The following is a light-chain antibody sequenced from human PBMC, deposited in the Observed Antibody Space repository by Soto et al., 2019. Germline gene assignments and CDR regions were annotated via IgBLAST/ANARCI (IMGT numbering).Light chain of an antibody. Sequence: QSALTQPRSVSGSPGQSVTISCTGTSSDVGAYDYVSWYQHHPGKAPKFMIYDVSKRPSGVPDRFSCSKSGNTSSLTISGLQADDEADYYCCSYAGSYTGVFGTGTKLTVL. CDR3: CSYAGSYTGV. CDR1: SSDVGAYDY. J-gene: IGLJ1*01. V-gene: IGLV2-11*01. CDR2: DVS.